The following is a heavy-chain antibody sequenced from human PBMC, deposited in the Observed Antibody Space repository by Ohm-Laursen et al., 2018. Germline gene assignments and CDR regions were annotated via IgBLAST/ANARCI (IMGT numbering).Heavy chain of an antibody. V-gene: IGHV4-34*01. J-gene: IGHJ4*02. CDR3: ARRDSSGHIPFDY. Sequence: SLRLSCAASGFRFSDSYMSWIRQPPGKGLEWIGEINHSGSTNYNPSLKSRVTISVDTSKNQFSLKLSSVTAADTAVYYCARRDSSGHIPFDYWGQGTLVTVSS. CDR1: GFRFSDSY. D-gene: IGHD6-19*01. CDR2: INHSGST.